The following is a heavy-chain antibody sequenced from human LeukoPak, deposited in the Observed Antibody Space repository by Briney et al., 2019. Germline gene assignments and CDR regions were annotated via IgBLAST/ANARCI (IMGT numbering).Heavy chain of an antibody. CDR2: IYYSGST. CDR1: GGSISSSSYY. J-gene: IGHJ6*03. D-gene: IGHD3-3*01. CDR3: ARVDTIFGVVVWYMDV. Sequence: PSETLSLTCTVSGGSISSSSYYWGWIRQPPGKGLEWIGSIYYSGSTYYNPSLKSRVTISVDTSKNQFSLKLSSVTAADTAVYYCARVDTIFGVVVWYMDVWGKGTTVTVSS. V-gene: IGHV4-39*01.